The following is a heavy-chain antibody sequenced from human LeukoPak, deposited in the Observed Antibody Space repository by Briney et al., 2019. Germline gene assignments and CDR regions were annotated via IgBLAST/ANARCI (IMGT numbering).Heavy chain of an antibody. D-gene: IGHD3-10*01. CDR1: GGPNSSYY. Sequence: SETLSLPCTVSGGPNSSYYWSWIREPPGEGVEWIGYIYYSGSTNYNPSLKSRVTISVDTSKNQFSLKLSSVTAADTAVYYCARMGGSGSLDYWGQGTLVTVSS. CDR3: ARMGGSGSLDY. V-gene: IGHV4-59*13. J-gene: IGHJ4*02. CDR2: IYYSGST.